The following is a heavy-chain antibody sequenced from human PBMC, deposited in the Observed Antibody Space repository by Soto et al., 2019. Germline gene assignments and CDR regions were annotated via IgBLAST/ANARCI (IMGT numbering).Heavy chain of an antibody. V-gene: IGHV1-69*13. J-gene: IGHJ4*02. Sequence: ASVNVSCKASGGTFSSYAISWVLQAPGQGLEWMGGIIPIFGTANYAQKFQGRVTITADESTSTAYMELSSLRSEDTAVYYCARDSYDSSGYGGFDFCGQGTLVTVAS. CDR1: GGTFSSYA. D-gene: IGHD3-22*01. CDR2: IIPIFGTA. CDR3: ARDSYDSSGYGGFDF.